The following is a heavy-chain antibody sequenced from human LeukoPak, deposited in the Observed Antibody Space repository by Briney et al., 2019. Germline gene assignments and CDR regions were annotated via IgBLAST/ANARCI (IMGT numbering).Heavy chain of an antibody. J-gene: IGHJ4*02. CDR1: GFTFSSYA. CDR3: ARDLNREDFDY. V-gene: IGHV3-30-3*01. Sequence: PGGSLRLSCAASGFTFSSYAMHWVRQAPGKGLEWVAVISYDGSNKYYADSVKGRFTISRDNSNNTLYLQMNSLRVEDTAVCYCARDLNREDFDYWGQGTLVAVSS. D-gene: IGHD1-14*01. CDR2: ISYDGSNK.